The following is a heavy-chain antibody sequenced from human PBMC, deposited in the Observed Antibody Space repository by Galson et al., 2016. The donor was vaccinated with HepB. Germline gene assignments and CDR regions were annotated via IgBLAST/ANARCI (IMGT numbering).Heavy chain of an antibody. Sequence: SLRLSCAVSGFTLTNYGIHWVRQAPGKGPEWVAVISYDGSNKYYADSVKGRFTISRDNPKNTLYLQMNSLRAEDTAVYYCARDLVLGGTQANFYYGMDVWGQGTTVTVSS. V-gene: IGHV3-30*03. CDR1: GFTLTNYG. J-gene: IGHJ6*02. D-gene: IGHD1-26*01. CDR2: ISYDGSNK. CDR3: ARDLVLGGTQANFYYGMDV.